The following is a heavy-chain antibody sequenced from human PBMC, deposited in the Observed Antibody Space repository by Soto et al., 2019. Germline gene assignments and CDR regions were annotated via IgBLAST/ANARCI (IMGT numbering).Heavy chain of an antibody. D-gene: IGHD2-21*01. CDR2: IGGDGSRP. CDR1: GLTFSEYA. Sequence: GGSLRLSCAASGLTFSEYAMSWSRQAPGRGLEGVSAIGGDGSRPDYVDSVKGRFTVSRDNSRSTLYLQMDSLGAKDTAVYYCAKEAIHRNGIYGTFESCGEGTMVTV. CDR3: AKEAIHRNGIYGTFES. J-gene: IGHJ3*02. V-gene: IGHV3-23*01.